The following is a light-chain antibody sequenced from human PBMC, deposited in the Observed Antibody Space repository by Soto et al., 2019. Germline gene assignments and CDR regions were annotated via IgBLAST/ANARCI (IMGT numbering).Light chain of an antibody. J-gene: IGLJ1*01. CDR3: NSYTSSSTLYV. Sequence: QSALTQPASVSGSPGQSITISCTGTSSDIGGYNYVSWYQQHPGKAPKLMLYEVSNRPSGVSNRFSGSKSGNTASLTISGRQAADEADYYCNSYTSSSTLYVFGTGTKLTVL. CDR2: EVS. V-gene: IGLV2-14*01. CDR1: SSDIGGYNY.